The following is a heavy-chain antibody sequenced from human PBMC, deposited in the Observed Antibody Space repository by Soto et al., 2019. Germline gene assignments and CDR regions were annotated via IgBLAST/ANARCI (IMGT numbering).Heavy chain of an antibody. V-gene: IGHV4-30-4*08. Sequence: SETLSLPCTASGGSISSYSWSCIRQPPGKGLEWIGYIYYSGSTYYNPSVKSRVTISVDTAKNQFSLKLSSVTAADTAVYYCARGLRYFDYWGQGTLVTVSS. D-gene: IGHD3-16*01. CDR1: GGSISSYS. CDR2: IYYSGST. CDR3: ARGLRYFDY. J-gene: IGHJ4*02.